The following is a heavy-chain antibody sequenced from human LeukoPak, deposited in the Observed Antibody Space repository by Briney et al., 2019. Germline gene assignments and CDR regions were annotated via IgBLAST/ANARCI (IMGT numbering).Heavy chain of an antibody. CDR1: GYTFPNYV. V-gene: IGHV1-8*03. Sequence: ASVTVSRKSCGYTFPNYVFNWLRPAAAQGVEWMGWMNPNSGSTGYAQKFQGRVTNTRNTSISTAYMELSSLRSDDTAVDYCARGTGSFGDWGQGTLVTVSS. J-gene: IGHJ4*02. D-gene: IGHD6-13*01. CDR3: ARGTGSFGD. CDR2: MNPNSGST.